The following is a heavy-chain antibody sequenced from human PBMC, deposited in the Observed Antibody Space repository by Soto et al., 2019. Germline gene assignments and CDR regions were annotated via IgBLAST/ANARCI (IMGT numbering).Heavy chain of an antibody. Sequence: QAQLVESGGGVVQPGTSLRLSCAASGFTISTHGMHWVRQAPGKGLEWLANIWYDGSNKFYAESVKVRFSISKDNSKNTLYLQMSSLRAEDPAVYYCAAATTWNFHFPYWGQGTQVTVSS. V-gene: IGHV3-33*03. CDR3: AAATTWNFHFPY. J-gene: IGHJ4*02. D-gene: IGHD1-7*01. CDR2: IWYDGSNK. CDR1: GFTISTHG.